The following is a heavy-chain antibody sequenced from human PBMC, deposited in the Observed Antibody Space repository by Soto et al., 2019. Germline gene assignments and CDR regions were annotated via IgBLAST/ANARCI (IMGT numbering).Heavy chain of an antibody. V-gene: IGHV4-34*01. Sequence: ASETLSLTCAVYGGSFSGYYWSWIRQPPGKGLEWIGEINHSGSTNYNPSLKSRVTISVDTSKNQFSLKLSSVTAADTAVYYCARGETGYSSGWYLTPWGQGTLVTVS. CDR2: INHSGST. J-gene: IGHJ5*02. D-gene: IGHD6-19*01. CDR3: ARGETGYSSGWYLTP. CDR1: GGSFSGYY.